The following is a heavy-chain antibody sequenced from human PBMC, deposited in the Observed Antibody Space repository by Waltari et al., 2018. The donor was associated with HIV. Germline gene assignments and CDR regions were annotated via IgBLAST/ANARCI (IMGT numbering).Heavy chain of an antibody. Sequence: QVYLMESEGGVVQPGGSLHLFCAAPGFTFSSYGMHWVRQAPGKGVEWVAVIWSDGYNKFYADSVRGRFTFSRDNSKYTLSLQMNSLRAEDTALYYCVKERGPFNGFDIWGQGTMVTVSS. D-gene: IGHD3-16*01. J-gene: IGHJ3*02. CDR2: IWSDGYNK. V-gene: IGHV3-33*06. CDR3: VKERGPFNGFDI. CDR1: GFTFSSYG.